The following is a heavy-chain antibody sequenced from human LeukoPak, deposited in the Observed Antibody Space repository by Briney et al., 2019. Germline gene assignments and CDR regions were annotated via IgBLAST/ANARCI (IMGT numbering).Heavy chain of an antibody. CDR2: ISAYNGNT. CDR3: ARDPTGISGERNWFDP. J-gene: IGHJ5*02. V-gene: IGHV1-18*01. Sequence: ASVKVSCKASGYTFTSYGISWVRQAPGQGLEWMGWISAYNGNTNYAQKLQGRVTMTTDTSTSTAYMELRSLRSDDTAVYYCARDPTGISGERNWFDPWGQGTLVTVSS. CDR1: GYTFTSYG. D-gene: IGHD1-1*01.